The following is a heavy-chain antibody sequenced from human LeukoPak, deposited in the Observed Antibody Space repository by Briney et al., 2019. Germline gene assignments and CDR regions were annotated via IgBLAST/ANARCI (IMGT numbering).Heavy chain of an antibody. J-gene: IGHJ4*02. D-gene: IGHD3-16*01. Sequence: GGSLRLSCAASRYTFSSYAMSWVRQAPGKGLEWVSAISGSGGSTYYADSVKGRFTISRDNSKNTLYLQMNSLRAEDTAVFYCAKGTTDYDASDPLDFWGQGTLVTVSS. V-gene: IGHV3-23*01. CDR2: ISGSGGST. CDR3: AKGTTDYDASDPLDF. CDR1: RYTFSSYA.